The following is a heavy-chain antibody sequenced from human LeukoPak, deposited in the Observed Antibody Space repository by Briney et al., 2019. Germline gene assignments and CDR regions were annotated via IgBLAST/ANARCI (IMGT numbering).Heavy chain of an antibody. J-gene: IGHJ4*02. Sequence: ASVKVSCKASGYTFTGYYMHWVRQAPGQGLEWMGWINPNSGGTNYAQKLQGRVTMTTDTSTSTAYMELRSLRSDDTAVYYCARVLSYYYDSSGYFDYWGQGTLVTVSS. CDR1: GYTFTGYY. V-gene: IGHV1-2*02. CDR2: INPNSGGT. CDR3: ARVLSYYYDSSGYFDY. D-gene: IGHD3-22*01.